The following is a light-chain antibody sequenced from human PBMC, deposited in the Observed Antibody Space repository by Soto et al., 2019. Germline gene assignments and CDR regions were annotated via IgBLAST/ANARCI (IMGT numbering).Light chain of an antibody. CDR2: GAS. J-gene: IGKJ4*01. CDR1: QSVSSIY. CDR3: QQYGSSALT. V-gene: IGKV3-20*01. Sequence: EIVFTHSPGTLSLSPGERATLSCRASQSVSSIYLAWYQQKPGQAPRLLIYGASSRATGIPDRFSGSGSGTDFTLTISRLEPEDFAVYYCQQYGSSALTFGGGTKVDIK.